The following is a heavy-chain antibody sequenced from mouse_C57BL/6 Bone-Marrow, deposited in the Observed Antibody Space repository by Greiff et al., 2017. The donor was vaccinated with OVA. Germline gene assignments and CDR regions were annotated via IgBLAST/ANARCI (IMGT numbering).Heavy chain of an antibody. CDR2: IRNLAYSI. CDR3: ARRGSTVGGWYFDV. D-gene: IGHD1-1*01. Sequence: EVQGVESGGGLVQPGGSLKLSCAASGFTFSDYGMAWVRQAPRKGPEWVAFIRNLAYSIYYADTVTGRFTISRENAKNTLYLEMSSLRSEDTAMYYCARRGSTVGGWYFDVWGTGTTVTVSS. J-gene: IGHJ1*03. CDR1: GFTFSDYG. V-gene: IGHV5-15*01.